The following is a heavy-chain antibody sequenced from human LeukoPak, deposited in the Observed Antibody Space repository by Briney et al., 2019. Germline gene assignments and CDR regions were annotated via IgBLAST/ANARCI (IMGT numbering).Heavy chain of an antibody. CDR2: INHSGST. V-gene: IGHV4-34*01. Sequence: PSETLSLTCAVYGGSFSGYYWSWIRQPPGKGLEWIGEINHSGSTYYNPSLKSRVTISVDTSKNQFFLKLTSVTAADTAVYYCATLGEYYDRSGLYYNWGQGTLVTVSS. D-gene: IGHD3-22*01. CDR1: GGSFSGYY. CDR3: ATLGEYYDRSGLYYN. J-gene: IGHJ4*02.